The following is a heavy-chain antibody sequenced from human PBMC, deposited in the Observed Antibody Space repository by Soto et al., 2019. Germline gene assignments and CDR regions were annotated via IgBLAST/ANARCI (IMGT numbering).Heavy chain of an antibody. CDR2: ISYDGSNK. CDR3: AKDITLRVVVAANDAFDI. CDR1: GFTFSSYG. D-gene: IGHD2-15*01. J-gene: IGHJ3*02. Sequence: QVQLVESGGGVVQPGRSLRLSCAASGFTFSSYGMHWVRQAPGKGLEWGAVISYDGSNKYYADSVKGRFTISRDNSKNTLYLQINSLRAEDTAVYYCAKDITLRVVVAANDAFDIWGQGTMVTVSS. V-gene: IGHV3-30*18.